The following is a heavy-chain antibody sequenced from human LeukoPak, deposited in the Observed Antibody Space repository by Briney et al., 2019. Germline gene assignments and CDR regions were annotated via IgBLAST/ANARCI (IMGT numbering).Heavy chain of an antibody. V-gene: IGHV4-4*02. Sequence: PSETLSLTCAVSGGSISSSNWWSWVRQPPGKGLEWIGEIYHSGSTNYNPSLKSRVTISVDKSKNQFSLKLSSVTAADTAVYYCARRQRLGYSLPNPGIERKYSRFDPWGQGTLVTVSS. D-gene: IGHD5-18*01. CDR3: ARRQRLGYSLPNPGIERKYSRFDP. CDR1: GGSISSSNW. J-gene: IGHJ5*02. CDR2: IYHSGST.